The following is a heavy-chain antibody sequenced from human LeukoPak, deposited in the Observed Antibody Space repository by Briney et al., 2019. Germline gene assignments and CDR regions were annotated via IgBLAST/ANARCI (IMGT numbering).Heavy chain of an antibody. CDR3: ARGELLIGYNY. J-gene: IGHJ4*02. Sequence: ASVKVSCKASGYTXTDYYIHGVRQAPGQGLEWMGWINPNSGGTNYVQKFQGRVTMTGDTSISTAYMELSRLRSDDTAVFYCARGELLIGYNYWGQGSLVTVSS. CDR2: INPNSGGT. V-gene: IGHV1-2*02. CDR1: GYTXTDYY. D-gene: IGHD6-13*01.